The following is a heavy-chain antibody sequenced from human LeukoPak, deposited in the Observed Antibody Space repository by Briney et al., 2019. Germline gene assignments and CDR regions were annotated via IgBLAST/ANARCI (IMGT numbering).Heavy chain of an antibody. CDR3: AREDSGEAFDY. Sequence: GGSLRLSCAASGFTFSSYAMSWVRQAPGKGLEWVSAIIAGGDTTYYADSVKGRFTISRDNSKNTLYLQMNSLRAEDTAVYYCAREDSGEAFDYWGQGTLVTVSS. CDR1: GFTFSSYA. D-gene: IGHD3-10*01. J-gene: IGHJ4*02. V-gene: IGHV3-23*01. CDR2: IIAGGDTT.